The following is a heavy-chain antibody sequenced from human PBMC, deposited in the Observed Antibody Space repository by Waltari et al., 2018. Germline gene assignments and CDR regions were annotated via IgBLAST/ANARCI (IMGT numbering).Heavy chain of an antibody. Sequence: QLQLQESGLGLVKPSETLSLTCTVSGGSISSSSYYWGWIRQPPGKGLEWIGSIYYSGSTYYNPSLKSRVTISVDTSKNQFSLKLSSVTAADTAVYYCVRALYSSSWLHDAFDIWGQGTMVTVSS. D-gene: IGHD6-13*01. V-gene: IGHV4-39*07. CDR3: VRALYSSSWLHDAFDI. J-gene: IGHJ3*02. CDR2: IYYSGST. CDR1: GGSISSSSYY.